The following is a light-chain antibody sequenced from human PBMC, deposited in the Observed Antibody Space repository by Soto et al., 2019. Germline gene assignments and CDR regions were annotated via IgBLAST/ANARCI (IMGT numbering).Light chain of an antibody. V-gene: IGKV3-11*01. Sequence: EIVLTQSPATLSLSPGERATLSCRASQSVSSFLAWYQQKPGQAPRLLIYDSFNRATGIPTRFSGSGSGTDFTLTISSLEPEDFAVYYCQQRSTWPLIFTFGPGTKVDIK. CDR1: QSVSSF. CDR3: QQRSTWPLIFT. CDR2: DSF. J-gene: IGKJ3*01.